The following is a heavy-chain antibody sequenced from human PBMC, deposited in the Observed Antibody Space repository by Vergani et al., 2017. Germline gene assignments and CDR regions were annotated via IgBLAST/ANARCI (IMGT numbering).Heavy chain of an antibody. D-gene: IGHD2-21*02. CDR3: ARDQVVVTGILDY. Sequence: EVQLVESGGGLVQPGGSLRLSCAASGITFSSYWMTWVRQAPGKGLEWVANIKQDGSEKYYVDSVKGRFSISRDNAKNSLYLHMNSLRAEETAVYYCARDQVVVTGILDYWGQGALVTVSS. J-gene: IGHJ4*02. V-gene: IGHV3-7*01. CDR2: IKQDGSEK. CDR1: GITFSSYW.